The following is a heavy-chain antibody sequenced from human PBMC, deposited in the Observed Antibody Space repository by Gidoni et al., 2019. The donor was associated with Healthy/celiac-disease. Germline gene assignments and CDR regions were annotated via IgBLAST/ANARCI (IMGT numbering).Heavy chain of an antibody. D-gene: IGHD2-2*01. CDR2: ISSSGSTI. V-gene: IGHV3-11*01. CDR1: GFTFSDYY. Sequence: QVQLVESGGGLVKPGGSLRLSCAASGFTFSDYYMRWIRQAQGKGLEWVAYISSSGSTIYYADSVKGRFTIARDNAKNSLYLQMNSLRAEDTAVYYCARDRGVGYCSSTSCPITYYYYGMDVWGQGTTVTVSS. CDR3: ARDRGVGYCSSTSCPITYYYYGMDV. J-gene: IGHJ6*02.